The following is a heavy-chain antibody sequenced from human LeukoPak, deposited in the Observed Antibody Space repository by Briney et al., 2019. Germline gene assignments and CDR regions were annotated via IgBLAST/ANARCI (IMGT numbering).Heavy chain of an antibody. V-gene: IGHV4-34*01. CDR1: DGSFSGYY. J-gene: IGHJ6*03. CDR2: INHSGST. Sequence: PSETLSLTCAVYDGSFSGYYWSWIRQPPGKGLEWIGEINHSGSTNYNPSLKSRVTISVDTSKNQFSLKLSSVTAADTAVYYCARGRGFGRSGYSTYYYYYYMDVWGKGTTVTVSS. D-gene: IGHD3-3*01. CDR3: ARGRGFGRSGYSTYYYYYYMDV.